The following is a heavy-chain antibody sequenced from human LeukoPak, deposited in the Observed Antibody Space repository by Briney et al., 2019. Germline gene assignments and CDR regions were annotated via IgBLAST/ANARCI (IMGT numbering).Heavy chain of an antibody. CDR3: ARGQWSGSTGPFDY. J-gene: IGHJ4*02. Sequence: SETLSLTCTVSGGSTSTFYWSWIRQPPGKELEFIGYISYTGSTNYNPSLRSRVTISLDTSKNHFSLKLNSVTAADTAVYYCARGQWSGSTGPFDYWGQGTLVTVSS. V-gene: IGHV4-59*01. CDR2: ISYTGST. D-gene: IGHD3-10*02. CDR1: GGSTSTFY.